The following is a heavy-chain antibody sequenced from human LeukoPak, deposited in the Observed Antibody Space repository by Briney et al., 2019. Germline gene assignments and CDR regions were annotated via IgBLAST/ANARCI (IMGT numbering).Heavy chain of an antibody. CDR2: INHSGST. V-gene: IGHV4-34*01. Sequence: SQTLSLTCTVSGGSISSYYWSWIRQPPGKGLEWIGEINHSGSTNYNPSLKSRVTISVDTSKNQFSLKLSSVTAADTAVYYCARGRFHRYSSSWRANWFDPCGHGTLVTVSS. CDR1: GGSISSYY. CDR3: ARGRFHRYSSSWRANWFDP. D-gene: IGHD6-13*01. J-gene: IGHJ5*02.